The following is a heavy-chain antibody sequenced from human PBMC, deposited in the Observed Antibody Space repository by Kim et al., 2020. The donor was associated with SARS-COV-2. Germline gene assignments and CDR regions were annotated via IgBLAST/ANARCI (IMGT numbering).Heavy chain of an antibody. CDR2: ISYDGSNK. D-gene: IGHD3-3*01. CDR1: GFTFSSYA. V-gene: IGHV3-30*04. Sequence: GGSLRLSCAASGFTFSSYAMHWVRQAPGKGLEWVAVISYDGSNKYYADSVKGRFTISRDNSKNTLYLQMNSLRAEDTAVYYCARDKRVFAQPPNEEDYWGQGTLVTVSS. J-gene: IGHJ4*02. CDR3: ARDKRVFAQPPNEEDY.